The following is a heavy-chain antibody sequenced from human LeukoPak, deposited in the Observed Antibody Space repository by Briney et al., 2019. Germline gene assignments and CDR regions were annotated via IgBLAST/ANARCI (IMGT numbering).Heavy chain of an antibody. CDR2: ISDSGGST. CDR3: AKVSSPNTYYYDSSGYLDY. D-gene: IGHD3-22*01. V-gene: IGHV3-23*01. CDR1: GFTFSSYA. Sequence: PGGSLRLSCAASGFTFSSYAMSWVRQAPGKGLEWVSAISDSGGSTYYADSVKGRFTISRDNSKNTLYLQMNSLRAEDTAVYYCAKVSSPNTYYYDSSGYLDYWGQGTLVTVSS. J-gene: IGHJ4*02.